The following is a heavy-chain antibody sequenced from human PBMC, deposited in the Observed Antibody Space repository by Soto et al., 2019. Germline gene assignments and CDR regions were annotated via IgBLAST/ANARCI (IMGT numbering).Heavy chain of an antibody. Sequence: ESGPTLVNPTQTLTLTCTFSGFSLSTSGVGVGWIRQPPGKALEWLGIIYWDDDKRYSPSLKSRLTITKDTSKNQLLLTMTNMDPVDAATYYCAHLPWKQLWPRAPVVYWGQGTPVTVSS. J-gene: IGHJ4*02. CDR3: AHLPWKQLWPRAPVVY. CDR2: IYWDDDK. D-gene: IGHD5-18*01. CDR1: GFSLSTSGVG. V-gene: IGHV2-5*02.